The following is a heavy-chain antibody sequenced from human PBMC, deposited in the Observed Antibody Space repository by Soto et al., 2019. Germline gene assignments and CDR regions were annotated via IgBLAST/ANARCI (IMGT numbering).Heavy chain of an antibody. CDR2: IYPGDSDT. D-gene: IGHD2-21*02. CDR3: ARGTFVLTAQEFDY. CDR1: GYTATNYW. V-gene: IGHV5-51*01. Sequence: GESLKISCKGSGYTATNYWIAWVRQMPGKGLECMGIIYPGDSDTRYSPTFQGQVTISADKSTNTAYLQWSSLKASDSAMYYCARGTFVLTAQEFDYWPGEPWSPSPQ. J-gene: IGHJ4*02.